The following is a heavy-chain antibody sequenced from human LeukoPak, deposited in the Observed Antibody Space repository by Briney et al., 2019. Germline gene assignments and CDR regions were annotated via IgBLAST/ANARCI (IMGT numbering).Heavy chain of an antibody. CDR2: IYYSGST. Sequence: PSETLSLTCTVSGGSISSGGYYWSWIRQHPGKGLEWIGYIYYSGSTYYNPSLKSRVTISVDTSKNQFSLKLSSVTAADTAVYYCARQTNLAAAGNFDYWGQGTLVTVSS. CDR3: ARQTNLAAAGNFDY. V-gene: IGHV4-31*03. D-gene: IGHD6-13*01. J-gene: IGHJ4*02. CDR1: GGSISSGGYY.